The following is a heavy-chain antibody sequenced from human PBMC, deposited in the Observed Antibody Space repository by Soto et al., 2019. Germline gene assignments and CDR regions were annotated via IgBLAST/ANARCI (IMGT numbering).Heavy chain of an antibody. J-gene: IGHJ1*01. CDR1: GFTFSSYA. V-gene: IGHV3-23*01. CDR3: AKDVSAAGTKGRFPH. D-gene: IGHD6-13*01. CDR2: ISGSGGST. Sequence: PGGSVRLSCAASGFTFSSYAMSWVRQAPGKGLEWVSAISGSGGSTYYADSVKGRFTISRDNSKNTLYLQMNSLRAEDTAVYYCAKDVSAAGTKGRFPHWGQGTLVTSSS.